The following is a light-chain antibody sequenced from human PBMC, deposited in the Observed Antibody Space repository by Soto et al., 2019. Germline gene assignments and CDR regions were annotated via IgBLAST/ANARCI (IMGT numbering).Light chain of an antibody. J-gene: IGLJ7*01. Sequence: QSVLTQPASVSGSPGQSITISCTGTSSDVGAYNYVSWYQQHPGKAPKLMIYDVSNRPSGVSDRFSGSKSGNTASLTISGLQPEDEADYYCSAYTTSSCYVFGSGTQLTVL. CDR1: SSDVGAYNY. V-gene: IGLV2-14*03. CDR3: SAYTTSSCYV. CDR2: DVS.